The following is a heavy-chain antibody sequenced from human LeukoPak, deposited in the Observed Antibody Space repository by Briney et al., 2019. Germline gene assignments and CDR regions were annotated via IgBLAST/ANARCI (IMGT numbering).Heavy chain of an antibody. CDR2: IKSKTDGGTT. Sequence: PGGSLRLSCAASGFTFSNAWMSWVRQAPGKGLEWVGRIKSKTDGGTTDYAAPVKGRFTISRDDSKNTLYLQMNSLKTEDTAVYYCTTGPLEEWLLEDWGQGTLVTVSS. J-gene: IGHJ4*02. CDR3: TTGPLEEWLLED. D-gene: IGHD3-3*01. CDR1: GFTFSNAW. V-gene: IGHV3-15*01.